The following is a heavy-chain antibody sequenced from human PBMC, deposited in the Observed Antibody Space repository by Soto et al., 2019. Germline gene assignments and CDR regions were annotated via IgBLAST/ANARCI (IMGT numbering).Heavy chain of an antibody. J-gene: IGHJ4*02. CDR1: GFTFSDHY. CDR3: ARGVGSTGYFDY. V-gene: IGHV3-72*01. CDR2: SRDKVHSHTT. Sequence: PGGSLRLSCAASGFTFSDHYMDWVRQAPGKGLEWVGRSRDKVHSHTTEYAASVKGRFTISRGDSENSLYLQMNSLKTEDTAVYYCARGVGSTGYFDYWGQGTLVTVSS. D-gene: IGHD4-17*01.